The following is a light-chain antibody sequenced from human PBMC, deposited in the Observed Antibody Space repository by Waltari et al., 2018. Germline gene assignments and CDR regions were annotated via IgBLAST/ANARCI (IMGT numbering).Light chain of an antibody. V-gene: IGLV2-8*01. J-gene: IGLJ3*02. CDR1: SSDVGGYNY. CDR2: DVN. CDR3: NSFAGSNNFPWV. Sequence: QSALTQPPSASGSPGQSVAISCTGTSSDVGGYNYVSWYQQYPGKAPKLMIYDVNKRPSGVPDRFSGSKSVNTASLTVSGLQAEDEADYYCNSFAGSNNFPWVFGGGTKLTVL.